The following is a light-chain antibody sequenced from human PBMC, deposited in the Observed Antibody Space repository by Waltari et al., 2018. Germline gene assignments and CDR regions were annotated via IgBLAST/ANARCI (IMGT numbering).Light chain of an antibody. CDR2: DVS. V-gene: IGLV2-14*03. Sequence: QSALTQPASVSGSPGQSITISCTGTSSDIGTYNYASWYQQHPGRAPKLIMYDVSKRPSGVSMRVSGSKSDNTASLTISGRQAEDEADYYCSSYTRVSASVVFGGGTKLTVL. CDR3: SSYTRVSASVV. J-gene: IGLJ3*02. CDR1: SSDIGTYNY.